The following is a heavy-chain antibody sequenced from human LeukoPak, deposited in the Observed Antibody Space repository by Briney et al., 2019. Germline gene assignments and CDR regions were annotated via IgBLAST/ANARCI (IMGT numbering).Heavy chain of an antibody. CDR3: ARDYTGSGSYCQTPPLGY. Sequence: SGGSLRLSCAASGFTFSSYGMHWVRQAPGKGLEWVAVIWYDGSNKYYADSVKGRFTISRDNSKNTLYLQMNSLRAEDRAVYYCARDYTGSGSYCQTPPLGYWGQGTLVIVSS. D-gene: IGHD3-10*01. V-gene: IGHV3-33*01. CDR2: IWYDGSNK. CDR1: GFTFSSYG. J-gene: IGHJ4*02.